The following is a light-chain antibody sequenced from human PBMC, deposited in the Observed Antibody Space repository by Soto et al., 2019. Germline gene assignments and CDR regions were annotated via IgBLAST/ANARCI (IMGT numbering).Light chain of an antibody. V-gene: IGLV2-14*03. CDR3: SSFTGSNYV. Sequence: QSVLTQPASVSGCPGQSITICCTGTISDVGGYNFVSWYQQYPGKAPKLMICDVSNRPSGVSNRFSGSKSGNTASLTISGLQAEDEADYYCSSFTGSNYVFGTGTKVTVL. J-gene: IGLJ1*01. CDR2: DVS. CDR1: ISDVGGYNF.